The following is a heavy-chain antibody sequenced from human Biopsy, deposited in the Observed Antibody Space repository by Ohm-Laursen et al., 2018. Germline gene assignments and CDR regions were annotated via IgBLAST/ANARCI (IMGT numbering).Heavy chain of an antibody. Sequence: SQTLSLTCAVSSGSFTGHYWIWNRQPRGKGREWNGNISHTGYNSYKSSLKSRVTISLDTSRKHFSLRMTPFAAADTAVYYYARGSNEYGGLYFPHWGQGTLVTVSS. CDR1: SGSFTGHY. D-gene: IGHD4-23*01. J-gene: IGHJ1*01. V-gene: IGHV4-59*11. CDR2: ISHTGYN. CDR3: ARGSNEYGGLYFPH.